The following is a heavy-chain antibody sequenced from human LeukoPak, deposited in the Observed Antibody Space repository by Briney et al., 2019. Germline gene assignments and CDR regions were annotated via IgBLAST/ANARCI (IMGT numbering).Heavy chain of an antibody. CDR2: IYYSGST. J-gene: IGHJ4*02. CDR3: ARLRGTSSWYSTDY. D-gene: IGHD6-13*01. V-gene: IGHV4-59*01. CDR1: GGSISSYY. Sequence: SEALSLTCTVSGGSISSYYWSWIRQPPGKGLEWIGYIYYSGSTSYNPSLKSRVTISLDTSRNQFSLKLSSVTAADTAFYYCARLRGTSSWYSTDYWGQGALVTVSS.